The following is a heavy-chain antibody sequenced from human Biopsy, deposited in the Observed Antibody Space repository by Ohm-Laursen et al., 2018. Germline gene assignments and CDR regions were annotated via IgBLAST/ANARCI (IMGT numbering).Heavy chain of an antibody. CDR1: GFPFHNYA. Sequence: SLRLSCTAPGFPFHNYAMNWVRQAPRKGLEWVSGINAPGGKTYYADSVKGRFTISRDNSKSTLYLQIHSLRAEDTALYYCARAGPYYSDFWGQGTLVTVSS. J-gene: IGHJ4*02. CDR2: INAPGGKT. CDR3: ARAGPYYSDF. V-gene: IGHV3-23*01.